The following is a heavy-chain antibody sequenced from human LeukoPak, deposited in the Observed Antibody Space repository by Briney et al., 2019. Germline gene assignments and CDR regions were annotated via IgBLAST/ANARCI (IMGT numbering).Heavy chain of an antibody. V-gene: IGHV3-7*05. J-gene: IGHJ3*02. CDR3: AREDGAFDI. CDR2: IKRDGSEK. Sequence: PGGSLRLSCAGSGFNFSSYWMSWVRQAPGKGLEWVANIKRDGSEKYYVDSVKGRFTISRDNAKNSLYLQMNSLRAEDTAVYYCAREDGAFDIWGQGTMVTVSS. D-gene: IGHD5-24*01. CDR1: GFNFSSYW.